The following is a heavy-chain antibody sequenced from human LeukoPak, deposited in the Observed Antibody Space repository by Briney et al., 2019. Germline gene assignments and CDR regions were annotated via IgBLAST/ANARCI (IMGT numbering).Heavy chain of an antibody. CDR2: ISSSSSYI. CDR1: GFTFSSYS. J-gene: IGHJ6*02. Sequence: GGSLRLSCAASGFTFSSYSMNWVRQAPGEGLEWVSSISSSSSYIYYADSVKGRFTISRDNAKNSLYLQMNSLRAEDTAVYYCARDEDIVVVPAAMDYYYGMDVWGQGTTVTVSS. V-gene: IGHV3-21*01. CDR3: ARDEDIVVVPAAMDYYYGMDV. D-gene: IGHD2-2*01.